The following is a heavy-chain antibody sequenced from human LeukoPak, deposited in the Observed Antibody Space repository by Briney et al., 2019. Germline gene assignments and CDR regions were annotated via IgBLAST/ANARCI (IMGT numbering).Heavy chain of an antibody. CDR1: GFTFSTYS. V-gene: IGHV3-21*06. Sequence: SGGSLRLSCAASGFTFSTYSMNWVRQAPGKGLEWVSSISRNSRYIYYADSMRGRFTISRDNAKNSLYLQMNSLKPEDTAVYYCARVAEAAAFDSWGQGTLVTVSS. CDR3: ARVAEAAAFDS. D-gene: IGHD6-13*01. CDR2: ISRNSRYI. J-gene: IGHJ4*02.